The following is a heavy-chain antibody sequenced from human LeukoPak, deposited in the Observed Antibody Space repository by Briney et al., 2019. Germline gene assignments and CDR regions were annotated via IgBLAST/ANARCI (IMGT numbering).Heavy chain of an antibody. CDR3: ARDSGVDAHIDY. Sequence: GGSLRLSCAAYGFTFCCYAMKWVRPAPGKGLVGVAYISSSSSSVDYADSVKGRLTISRDNAEKSLYVQMNSLRDEDTAVYYCARDSGVDAHIDYWGQGTLVIVSS. V-gene: IGHV3-48*02. CDR1: GFTFCCYA. J-gene: IGHJ4*02. CDR2: ISSSSSSV. D-gene: IGHD3-3*01.